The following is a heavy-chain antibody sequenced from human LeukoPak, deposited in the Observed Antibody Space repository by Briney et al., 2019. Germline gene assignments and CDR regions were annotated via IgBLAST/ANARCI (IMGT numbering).Heavy chain of an antibody. D-gene: IGHD6-13*01. CDR2: INPNSGNT. V-gene: IGHV1-8*01. CDR1: GYTFTSYD. Sequence: ASVKVSSKASGYTFTSYDINWVRQAPGQGLEWMGWINPNSGNTGYAQKFQGRVTMTRNTSISTAYMELSSLRSEDTAVYYCARGPPYSSPDNWFDPWGQGTLVTVSS. J-gene: IGHJ5*02. CDR3: ARGPPYSSPDNWFDP.